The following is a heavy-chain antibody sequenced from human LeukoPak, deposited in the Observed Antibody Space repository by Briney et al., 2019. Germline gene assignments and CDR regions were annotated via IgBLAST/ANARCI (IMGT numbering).Heavy chain of an antibody. V-gene: IGHV3-23*01. CDR1: GFTFSSYA. CDR3: PRDLRFNYGYFFDN. CDR2: ISGSGGNT. Sequence: GGSLRLSCEVSGFTFSSYAFNWVRQAPGKGLEWISTISGSGGNTFYADSVRGRFTISRDNFKNTLFLQMNSLRAEDTAVYYCPRDLRFNYGYFFDNWGQGILVTVSS. J-gene: IGHJ4*02. D-gene: IGHD5/OR15-5a*01.